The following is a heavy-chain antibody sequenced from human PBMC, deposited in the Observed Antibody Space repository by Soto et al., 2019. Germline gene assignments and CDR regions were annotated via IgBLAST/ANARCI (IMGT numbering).Heavy chain of an antibody. V-gene: IGHV1-3*01. D-gene: IGHD6-19*01. J-gene: IGHJ5*02. Sequence: EASVKVSCKASGYTFTSSAMHWVRQAPGQRLEWMGWINPGNGNTKYSQRFQGRVTITRDTSTSTAYMELRSLRSDDTAVYYCAREVVRVAGTRWFDPWGQGTLVTVSS. CDR1: GYTFTSSA. CDR2: INPGNGNT. CDR3: AREVVRVAGTRWFDP.